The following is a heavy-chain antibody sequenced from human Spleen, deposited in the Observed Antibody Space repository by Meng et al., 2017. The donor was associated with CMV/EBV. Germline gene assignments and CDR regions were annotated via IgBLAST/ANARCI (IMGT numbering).Heavy chain of an antibody. CDR3: ATGYCSSTSCYTGPAAEYFQH. V-gene: IGHV4-30-4*08. D-gene: IGHD2-2*02. CDR1: GDYY. CDR2: IHYSGST. J-gene: IGHJ1*01. Sequence: GDYYWSWIRQPLGKGLEWIGYIHYSGSTYYNPSLKSRVTISVDTSKNQFSLKLSSVTAADTAVYYCATGYCSSTSCYTGPAAEYFQHWGQGTLVTVSS.